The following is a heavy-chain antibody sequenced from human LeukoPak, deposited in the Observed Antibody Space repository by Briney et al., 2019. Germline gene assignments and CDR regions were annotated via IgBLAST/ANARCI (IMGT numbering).Heavy chain of an antibody. CDR2: IYTNGST. CDR1: GDSVSSFY. J-gene: IGHJ6*03. Sequence: SETLSLTCTVSGDSVSSFYWSWIRQPPGKRLEWIGSIYTNGSTHYNPSLKSRVSISVGSKNQFSLKLSSVTAADTAVYYCARAVQLERPPPLIDYYYMDVWGKGTTVTVSS. CDR3: ARAVQLERPPPLIDYYYMDV. D-gene: IGHD1-1*01. V-gene: IGHV4-59*02.